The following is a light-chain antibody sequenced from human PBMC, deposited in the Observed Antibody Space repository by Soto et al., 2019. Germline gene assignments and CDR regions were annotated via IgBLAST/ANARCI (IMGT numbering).Light chain of an antibody. V-gene: IGLV2-14*01. CDR3: TSYSGTSTVV. J-gene: IGLJ2*01. Sequence: QSALTQPPSVSGSLGPSITISCTGTSSDVGAYNYVSWYQQHPDKAPKLLIFEVTNRPSGVSGRFSGSKSGITASLSISGLQPEDEADYYCTSYSGTSTVVFGGGTKLTVL. CDR1: SSDVGAYNY. CDR2: EVT.